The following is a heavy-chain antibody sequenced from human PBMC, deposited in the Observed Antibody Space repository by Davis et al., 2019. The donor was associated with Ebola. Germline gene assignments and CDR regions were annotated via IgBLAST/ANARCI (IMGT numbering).Heavy chain of an antibody. V-gene: IGHV1-18*01. CDR1: GYTFANYG. D-gene: IGHD3-10*01. Sequence: ASVKVSCKASGYTFANYGISWVRQAPGQGLEWMGWISAYNGNTNYAQKLQGRVTMTTDTSTSTAYMELRSLRSDDTAVYYCARVVRDYYDSGSYDHWGQGTLVTVSS. CDR2: ISAYNGNT. CDR3: ARVVRDYYDSGSYDH. J-gene: IGHJ4*02.